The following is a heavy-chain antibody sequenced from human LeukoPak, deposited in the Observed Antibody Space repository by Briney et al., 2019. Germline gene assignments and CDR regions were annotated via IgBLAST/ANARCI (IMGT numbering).Heavy chain of an antibody. J-gene: IGHJ3*02. CDR3: ARERPWNDGAFDI. D-gene: IGHD1-1*01. CDR1: GGTFSSYA. Sequence: SVKVSCKASGGTFSSYAISWVRQAPGQGLEWMGGIIPIFGTANYAQKFQGRVTNTTDESTSTAYMELSSLRSEDTAVYYCARERPWNDGAFDIWGQGTMVTVSS. CDR2: IIPIFGTA. V-gene: IGHV1-69*05.